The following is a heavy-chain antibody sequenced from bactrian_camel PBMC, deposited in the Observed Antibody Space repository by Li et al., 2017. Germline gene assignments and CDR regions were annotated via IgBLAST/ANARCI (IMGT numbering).Heavy chain of an antibody. J-gene: IGHJ4*01. CDR3: VKGRIGGLHEYDD. Sequence: HVQLVESGGGSVQTGGSLRLSCQPSGYIVSELYMAWFRQTPGKERDGVAAIYVLGGSAYYSDSVKGRFTLSRDNDKNMLYLQLNTLKTEDTAMYYCVKGRIGGLHEYDDWGQGTQVTVS. D-gene: IGHD5*01. CDR1: GYIVSELY. V-gene: IGHV3S1*01. CDR2: IYVLGGSA.